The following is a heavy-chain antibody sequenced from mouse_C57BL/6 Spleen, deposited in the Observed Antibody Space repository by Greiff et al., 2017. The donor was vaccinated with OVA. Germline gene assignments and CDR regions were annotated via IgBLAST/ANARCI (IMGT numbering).Heavy chain of an antibody. D-gene: IGHD2-1*01. CDR3: ARDDYGNYVWFAY. J-gene: IGHJ3*01. Sequence: EVQLVESGPGLVKPSQSLSLTCSVTGYSITSGYYWNWIRQFPGNKLEWMGYISYDGSNNYNPSLKNRISITRDTSKNQFFLKLNSVTTEDTATYYCARDDYGNYVWFAYWGQGTLVTVSA. V-gene: IGHV3-6*01. CDR1: GYSITSGYY. CDR2: ISYDGSN.